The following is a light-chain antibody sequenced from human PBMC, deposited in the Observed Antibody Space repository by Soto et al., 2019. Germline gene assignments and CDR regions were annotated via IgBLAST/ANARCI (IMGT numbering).Light chain of an antibody. J-gene: IGKJ1*01. CDR2: GAS. CDR3: QQYGNSRTWT. Sequence: IVVTLSAGAVSMSPRERATLSCRAIQRVSSDSLVWYQQKPGQARRLLIYGASSRATGIPDRFSGSGSGTDFTLTISRLEPEDFAVYYCQQYGNSRTWTSGQGGKADI. V-gene: IGKV3-20*01. CDR1: QRVSSDS.